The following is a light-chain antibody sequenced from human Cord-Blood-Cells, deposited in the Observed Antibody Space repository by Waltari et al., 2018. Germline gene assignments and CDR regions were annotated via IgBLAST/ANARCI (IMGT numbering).Light chain of an antibody. Sequence: DIKMTQSPSSLSAAVRDRVTITCRASQTSSSYLNWYQQKPGKAPKLLIYAASSLQSGVPSRFSGSGSGTDFTLTISSLQPEDFATYYCQQSYSTPWTFGQGTKVEIK. CDR1: QTSSSY. CDR3: QQSYSTPWT. CDR2: AAS. J-gene: IGKJ1*01. V-gene: IGKV1-39*01.